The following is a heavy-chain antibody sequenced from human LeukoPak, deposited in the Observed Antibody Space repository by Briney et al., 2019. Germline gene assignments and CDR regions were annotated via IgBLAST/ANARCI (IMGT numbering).Heavy chain of an antibody. Sequence: GESLKISCKGSGYSFASYWIGWVRPMPGKGLEWMGIIYPGDSDTRYSPSFQGQVTISADKSISTAYLQWSSLKASDTAMYYCAREGGAARPSGSHDYDYYMDVWGKGTTVTVSS. V-gene: IGHV5-51*01. CDR2: IYPGDSDT. CDR1: GYSFASYW. J-gene: IGHJ6*03. CDR3: AREGGAARPSGSHDYDYYMDV. D-gene: IGHD6-6*01.